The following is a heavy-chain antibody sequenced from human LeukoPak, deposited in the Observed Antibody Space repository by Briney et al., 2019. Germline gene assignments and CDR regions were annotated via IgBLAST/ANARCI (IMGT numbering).Heavy chain of an antibody. CDR3: GSGYSSSWYNFDY. J-gene: IGHJ4*02. D-gene: IGHD6-13*01. CDR2: ISYDGSNK. Sequence: GGSLRLSCAASAFTFSNYGMHWVRQAPGKGLEWVAVISYDGSNKSYGDSVKGRFTISRDNAKNTLYLQMNNLRAEDTAVYYCGSGYSSSWYNFDYWGQGTLVTVSS. V-gene: IGHV3-30*03. CDR1: AFTFSNYG.